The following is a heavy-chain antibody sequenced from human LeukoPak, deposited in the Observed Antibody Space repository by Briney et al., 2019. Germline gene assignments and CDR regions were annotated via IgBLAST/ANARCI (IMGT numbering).Heavy chain of an antibody. V-gene: IGHV3-74*01. CDR2: ISGDGSSI. J-gene: IGHJ4*02. Sequence: GGSLRLSCVASGFTLSNYYMHWVRQVPGKGPVWVSRISGDGSSILYADSVKGRFTISRDNAKNSLYVQMNSLRADDSAVYYCARSSSGVYIQWGQGTLVTVSS. D-gene: IGHD2-15*01. CDR3: ARSSSGVYIQ. CDR1: GFTLSNYY.